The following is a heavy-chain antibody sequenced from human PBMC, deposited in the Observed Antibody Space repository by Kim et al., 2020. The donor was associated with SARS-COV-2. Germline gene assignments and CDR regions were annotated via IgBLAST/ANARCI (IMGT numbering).Heavy chain of an antibody. CDR1: GGSISSYY. J-gene: IGHJ3*02. CDR2: IYYSGST. D-gene: IGHD1-26*01. CDR3: AGDSGAGGAFDI. V-gene: IGHV4-59*01. Sequence: SETLSLTCTVSGGSISSYYWSWIRQPPGKGLEWIGYIYYSGSTNYNPSLKSRVTILVDTSKNQFSLKLSSVTAADTAVYYCAGDSGAGGAFDIWGQGTMVTVSS.